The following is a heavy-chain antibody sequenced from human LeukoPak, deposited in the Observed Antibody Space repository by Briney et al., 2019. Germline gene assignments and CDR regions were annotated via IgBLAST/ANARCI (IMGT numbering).Heavy chain of an antibody. CDR2: ISHSATT. CDR1: GYSITTGYY. Sequence: SETLSLTCTVSGYSITTGYYWGWLRQSPGTGLEWIGSISHSATTYYNPSLKNRVTIFLDTSKNQFSLKLTSVTAADTAAYYCARVPGSAYHYMDVWGKGTVVTVSS. D-gene: IGHD3-10*01. J-gene: IGHJ6*03. V-gene: IGHV4-38-2*02. CDR3: ARVPGSAYHYMDV.